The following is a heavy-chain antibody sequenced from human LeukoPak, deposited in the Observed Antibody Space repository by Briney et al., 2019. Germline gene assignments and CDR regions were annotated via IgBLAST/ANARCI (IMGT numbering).Heavy chain of an antibody. CDR2: ISDSGGNT. CDR1: GFTFNSYA. V-gene: IGHV3-23*01. CDR3: ARHRSSWLIDY. J-gene: IGHJ4*02. D-gene: IGHD6-6*01. Sequence: GGSLRLSCAASGFTFNSYAMRWVRQAPGERLQWVSGISDSGGNTYYADSVRGRFTISRDNSKNTLSLQMNSLRAEDTAVYYCARHRSSWLIDYWGQGTLVTVSS.